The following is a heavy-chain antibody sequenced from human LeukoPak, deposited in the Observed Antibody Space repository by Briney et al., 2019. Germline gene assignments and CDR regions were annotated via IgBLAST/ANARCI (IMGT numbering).Heavy chain of an antibody. J-gene: IGHJ3*02. Sequence: PSETLSLTCTVSGGSISSYYWSWIRQPAGKGLEWIGRIYTSGSTNYNPSLKSRVTMSVDTSKNQFSLKLSSVTAADTAVYYCARVGLWAGWGSYRGAFDIWGQGTMVTVSS. CDR1: GGSISSYY. V-gene: IGHV4-4*07. CDR3: ARVGLWAGWGSYRGAFDI. CDR2: IYTSGST. D-gene: IGHD3-16*02.